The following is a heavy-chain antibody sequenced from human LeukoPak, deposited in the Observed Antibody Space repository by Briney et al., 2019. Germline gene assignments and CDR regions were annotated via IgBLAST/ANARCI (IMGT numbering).Heavy chain of an antibody. D-gene: IGHD3-9*01. CDR3: AKEYDILTGYHLGYFDY. CDR1: GFTFSSYD. J-gene: IGHJ4*02. V-gene: IGHV3-33*06. Sequence: GGSLRLSCAASGFTFSSYDMHWVRQAPGKGLEWVALIWYDGSNKYYADSVKGRFTISRDNSKNTLYLQMNSLRAEDTAVYYCAKEYDILTGYHLGYFDYWGQGTLVTVSS. CDR2: IWYDGSNK.